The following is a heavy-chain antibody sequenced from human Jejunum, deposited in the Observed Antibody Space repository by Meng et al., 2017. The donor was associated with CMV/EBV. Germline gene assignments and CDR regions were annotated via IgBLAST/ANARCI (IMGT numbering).Heavy chain of an antibody. CDR3: ARDSDYYDSSDPTFDY. CDR2: MTPNSGNT. Sequence: YTFANYGIHWVRQATGQGLEWMGWMTPNSGNTGFAQKFQGRVTMTRNISISTAYMELTSLRSEDSAVYYCARDSDYYDSSDPTFDYWGQGTLVTVSS. V-gene: IGHV1-8*01. J-gene: IGHJ4*02. D-gene: IGHD3-22*01. CDR1: YTFANYG.